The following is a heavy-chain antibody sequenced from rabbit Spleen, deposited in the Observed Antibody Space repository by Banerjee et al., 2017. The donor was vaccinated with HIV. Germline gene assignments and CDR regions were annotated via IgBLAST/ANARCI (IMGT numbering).Heavy chain of an antibody. D-gene: IGHD1-1*01. CDR3: ARDLVGVIGWNFYL. V-gene: IGHV1S45*01. J-gene: IGHJ4*01. CDR2: INTRTGNT. Sequence: QQQLEESGGGLVKPEGSLTLTCKASGFFFTTKYVMCWVRQAPGKGLEWIACINTRTGNTAYASWAKGRFTISKTSSTTVTLRMTSLTAADRATYFCARDLVGVIGWNFYLWGQGTLVTVS. CDR1: GFFFTTKYV.